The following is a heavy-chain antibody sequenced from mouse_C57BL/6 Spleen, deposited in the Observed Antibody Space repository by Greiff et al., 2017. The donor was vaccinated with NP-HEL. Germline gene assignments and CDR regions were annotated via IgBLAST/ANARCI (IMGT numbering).Heavy chain of an antibody. CDR3: ARYYGSRDYAMDY. CDR2: IDPSDSET. J-gene: IGHJ4*01. V-gene: IGHV1-52*01. D-gene: IGHD1-1*01. Sequence: QVQLQQPGAELVRPGSSVKLSCKASGYTFTSYWMHWVKQRPIQGLEWIGNIDPSDSETHYNQKFKDKATLTVDKSSSTAYMQLSSLTSEDSAVYYCARYYGSRDYAMDYWGQGTSVTVSS. CDR1: GYTFTSYW.